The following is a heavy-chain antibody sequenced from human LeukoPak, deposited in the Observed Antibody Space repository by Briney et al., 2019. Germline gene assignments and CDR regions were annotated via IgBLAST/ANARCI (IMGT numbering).Heavy chain of an antibody. CDR1: GFTFSSYW. CDR3: ARDFGSRAFDY. D-gene: IGHD1-26*01. Sequence: GGFLRLSCAASGFTFSSYWMSWVRQAPGKGLEWVANIKQDGSEKYYVDSVKGRFTISRDNAKNSLYLQMNSLRAEDTAVYYCARDFGSRAFDYWGQGTLVTVSS. CDR2: IKQDGSEK. V-gene: IGHV3-7*01. J-gene: IGHJ4*02.